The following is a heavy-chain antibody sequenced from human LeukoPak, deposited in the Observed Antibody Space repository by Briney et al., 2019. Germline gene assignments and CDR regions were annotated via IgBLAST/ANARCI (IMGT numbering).Heavy chain of an antibody. CDR2: ISTSSNNI. D-gene: IGHD3-22*01. Sequence: GRSLRLSCAASGFTFSSYGMHWVRQAPGKGLEWVSSISTSSNNIFYADSVKGRFTISRDNAKNSLYLQMNSLRAEDTAVYYCARDLFYYDNSGYYYFDYWGQGTLVTVSS. V-gene: IGHV3-21*01. J-gene: IGHJ4*02. CDR1: GFTFSSYG. CDR3: ARDLFYYDNSGYYYFDY.